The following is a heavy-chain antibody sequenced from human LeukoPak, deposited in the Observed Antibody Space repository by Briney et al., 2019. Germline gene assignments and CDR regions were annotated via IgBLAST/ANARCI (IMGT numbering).Heavy chain of an antibody. V-gene: IGHV3-21*01. CDR2: ITTTSSNI. CDR1: GFTFNSSA. J-gene: IGHJ4*02. Sequence: GGSLRLSCAASGFTFNSSAMNWVRQAPGKGLEWVSSITTTSSNIYYADSLKGRFTISRDNTKNSLYLQMNSLRAEDTAVYYGPRNWNFRDSGRQGTLVTVSS. D-gene: IGHD1-7*01. CDR3: PRNWNFRDS.